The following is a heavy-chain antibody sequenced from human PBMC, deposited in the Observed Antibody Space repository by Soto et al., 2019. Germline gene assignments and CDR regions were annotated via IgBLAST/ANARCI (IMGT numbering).Heavy chain of an antibody. V-gene: IGHV3-23*01. D-gene: IGHD3-3*01. Sequence: GGSLRLSCAASGFTFSSYAMSWVRQAPGKGLEWVSVISGSGGRTYYAEYVKGRSTISRDNSKNTLYLQMNSLRAEDTAIYYCAKVGEREWLSLYWYFDLWGRGTLVTVSS. J-gene: IGHJ2*01. CDR1: GFTFSSYA. CDR3: AKVGEREWLSLYWYFDL. CDR2: ISGSGGRT.